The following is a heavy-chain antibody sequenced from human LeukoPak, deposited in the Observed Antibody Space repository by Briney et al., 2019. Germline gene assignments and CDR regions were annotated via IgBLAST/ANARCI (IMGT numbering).Heavy chain of an antibody. CDR2: INPNSGVT. J-gene: IGHJ6*03. D-gene: IGHD6-19*01. CDR1: GYTFTDYY. V-gene: IGHV1-2*02. CDR3: ARDQGGAVAGTPKVPLDYYYYMDV. Sequence: ASVKVSCKASGYTFTDYYMHWVRQAPGQGLEWMGWINPNSGVTNYAQKFQGRVTMTRDTSISTAYMELSRLRSEDTAVYYCARDQGGAVAGTPKVPLDYYYYMDVWGKGTTVTISS.